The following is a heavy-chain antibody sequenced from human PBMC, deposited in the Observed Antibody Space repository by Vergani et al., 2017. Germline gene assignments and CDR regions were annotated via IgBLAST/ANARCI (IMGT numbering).Heavy chain of an antibody. CDR3: TTYCSGGPRCWA. D-gene: IGHD2-15*01. V-gene: IGHV3-73*01. J-gene: IGHJ5*02. CDR2: IRSKANSYAT. CDR1: GFTFSGSA. Sequence: VQLVESGGGLVKPGGSLRLSCAASGFTFSGSAMHWVRQASGKGLEWVGRIRSKANSYATAYAASVKGRFTISRDDSKNTAYLQMNSLKTEDTAVYYCTTYCSGGPRCWAWGQGTLVTVSS.